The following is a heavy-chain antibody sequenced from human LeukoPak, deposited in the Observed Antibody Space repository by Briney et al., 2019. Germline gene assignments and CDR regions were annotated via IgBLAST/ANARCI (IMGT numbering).Heavy chain of an antibody. J-gene: IGHJ3*02. CDR2: IYPSGNT. V-gene: IGHV4-4*07. CDR1: GGSISSYY. CDR3: ARDLPYPMDAFDI. Sequence: SETLSLICTVSGGSISSYYWSWIRQPAGKGLEWIGRIYPSGNTNYNPSLKSRVTMSLDTSKNQFSLKLSSVTAADTAVFYCARDLPYPMDAFDIWGQGTMVTVSS.